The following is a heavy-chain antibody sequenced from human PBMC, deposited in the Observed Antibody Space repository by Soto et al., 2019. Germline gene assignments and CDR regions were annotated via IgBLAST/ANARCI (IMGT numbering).Heavy chain of an antibody. J-gene: IGHJ6*02. Sequence: QVQLVQAGAEVKKPGASVKVSCKASGYTFTGYYMHWVRQAPGQGLEWMGWINPNSGGTNYAQKFQGWVTMTRDTTISTGYMELSRLKSDDTAVYYCARDRKDIVVVVAATLTYGMDVWGQGTTVTVSS. V-gene: IGHV1-2*04. D-gene: IGHD2-15*01. CDR2: INPNSGGT. CDR1: GYTFTGYY. CDR3: ARDRKDIVVVVAATLTYGMDV.